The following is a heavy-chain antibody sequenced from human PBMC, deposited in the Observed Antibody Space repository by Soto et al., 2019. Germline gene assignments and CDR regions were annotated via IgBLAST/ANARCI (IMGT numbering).Heavy chain of an antibody. J-gene: IGHJ3*02. D-gene: IGHD6-19*01. CDR3: ARLEEWLVRSDAFDI. CDR1: GYSFTSYW. Sequence: LGESLKISCKGSGYSFTSYWIGWVRQMPGKGLEWMGIIYPGDSDTRYSPSFQGQVTISADKSISTAYLQWSSLKASDTAMYYCARLEEWLVRSDAFDIWGQGTMVTVSS. V-gene: IGHV5-51*01. CDR2: IYPGDSDT.